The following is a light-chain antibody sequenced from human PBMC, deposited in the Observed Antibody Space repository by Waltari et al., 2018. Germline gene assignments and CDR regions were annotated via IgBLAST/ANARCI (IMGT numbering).Light chain of an antibody. J-gene: IGLJ2*01. V-gene: IGLV1-44*01. CDR2: NND. Sequence: QSVLTQPPSVSGTPGQRVPISCVWGNSTIGTKASHWYQQLPETAPNLLLSNNDQRPSGVSDRFSGSKSGTSASLTISGLRSEDEAHYYCAAWDASLDGFVIFGGGTNLTVL. CDR3: AAWDASLDGFVI. CDR1: NSTIGTKA.